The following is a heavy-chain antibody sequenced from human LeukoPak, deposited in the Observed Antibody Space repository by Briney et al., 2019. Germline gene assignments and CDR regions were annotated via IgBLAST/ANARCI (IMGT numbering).Heavy chain of an antibody. D-gene: IGHD6-19*01. CDR1: GYSFTSYW. CDR2: IYPGDSDT. Sequence: GESLKISCKGSGYSFTSYWIGWMRQMPGKGLEWMGIIYPGDSDTRYSPSFQGQVTISADKPISTAYLQWSSLKASDTAMYYCARHWHSSGSDYWGQGTLVTVSS. CDR3: ARHWHSSGSDY. J-gene: IGHJ4*02. V-gene: IGHV5-51*01.